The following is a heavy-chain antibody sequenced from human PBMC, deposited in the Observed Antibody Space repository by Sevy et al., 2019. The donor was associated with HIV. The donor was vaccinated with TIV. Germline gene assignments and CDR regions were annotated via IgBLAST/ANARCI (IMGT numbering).Heavy chain of an antibody. D-gene: IGHD3-16*01. CDR2: ISSDVIRK. J-gene: IGHJ4*02. Sequence: GGSLRLSCSVSGFNFSTYAMHWVRQAPGKGLEWVAVISSDVIRKYYGASVRGRFAISRDNSNNTLSLQMNSLRIEDTAVYYCASDERGDAAVPDDWGQGTLVTVSS. V-gene: IGHV3-30*09. CDR1: GFNFSTYA. CDR3: ASDERGDAAVPDD.